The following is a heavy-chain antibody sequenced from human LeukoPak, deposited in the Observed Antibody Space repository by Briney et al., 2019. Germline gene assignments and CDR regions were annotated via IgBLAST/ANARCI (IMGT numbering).Heavy chain of an antibody. J-gene: IGHJ5*02. V-gene: IGHV3-23*01. CDR1: GFTFTNYA. D-gene: IGHD3-16*01. CDR3: AKGAEIDL. CDR2: VTGPGDTT. Sequence: PGGSLRLSCATSGFTFTNYAMNWVRQAPGKGLEWVSAVTGPGDTTYYAGSVKGRFFMSREDSKTTVYLQMNSLRAEDMAIYYCAKGAEIDLWGQGTLVTVSS.